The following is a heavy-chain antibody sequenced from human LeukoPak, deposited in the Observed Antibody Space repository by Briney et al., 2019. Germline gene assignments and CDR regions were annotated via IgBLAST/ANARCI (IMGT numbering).Heavy chain of an antibody. CDR2: INSDGTIT. CDR1: GFTFTSYW. Sequence: GGSLRLSCAASGFTFTSYWMHWVRQAPGKGLVWLSRINSDGTITSYADSLEGRFTISRDNAKNTVYLQMNSLRAEDTAVYYCARPGVGFDYWGQGALVTVSS. J-gene: IGHJ4*02. CDR3: ARPGVGFDY. V-gene: IGHV3-74*01.